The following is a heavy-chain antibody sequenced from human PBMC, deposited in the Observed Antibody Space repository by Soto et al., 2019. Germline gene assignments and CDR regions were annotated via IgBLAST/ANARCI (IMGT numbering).Heavy chain of an antibody. Sequence: QVQLQESGPGLVKPSQTLSLTCTVSGGSISSGGYYWSWIRQHPGKGLEWIGYIYYSGSTYYNPSLKGRVTISVDTSKNQFSLKLSSVTAADTAVYYCARGEGVPEDCSSTSCYAYYYYYYGMDVWGQGTTVTVSS. CDR1: GGSISSGGYY. D-gene: IGHD2-2*01. J-gene: IGHJ6*02. CDR2: IYYSGST. CDR3: ARGEGVPEDCSSTSCYAYYYYYYGMDV. V-gene: IGHV4-31*03.